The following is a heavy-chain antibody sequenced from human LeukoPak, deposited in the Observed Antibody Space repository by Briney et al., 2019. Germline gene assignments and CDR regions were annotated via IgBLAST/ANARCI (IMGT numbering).Heavy chain of an antibody. CDR2: INPNSGVT. J-gene: IGHJ6*02. D-gene: IGHD3-16*01. V-gene: IGHV1-2*02. CDR1: GYTFTGYY. CDR3: ARDMLIVSYGMDV. Sequence: ASVKVSCKASGYTFTGYYMHWVRQAPGQGLEWMGCINPNSGVTRYAQKFLGRVSMTRDTSITTAYMELTRLRSDDTAVYLCARDMLIVSYGMDVWGLGTTVIVSS.